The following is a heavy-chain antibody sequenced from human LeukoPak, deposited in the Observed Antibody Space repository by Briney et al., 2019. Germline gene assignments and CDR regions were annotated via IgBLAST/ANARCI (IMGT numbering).Heavy chain of an antibody. V-gene: IGHV3-48*01. CDR2: FCSSSSHI. J-gene: IGHJ6*03. CDR3: ARIYCSGGSCLYYYYYMDV. D-gene: IGHD2-15*01. CDR1: GFTFRRYR. Sequence: GGSLRLSCAVSGFTFRRYRMIWVREAREKGVEGVSYFCSSSSHIYYADSGKGRFTISRDNAKNTLYMQMNSLRGEDRVLYYCARIYCSGGSCLYYYYYMDVWGEGTTVTVSS.